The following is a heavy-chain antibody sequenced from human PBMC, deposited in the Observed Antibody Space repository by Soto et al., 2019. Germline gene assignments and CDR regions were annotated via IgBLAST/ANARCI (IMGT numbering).Heavy chain of an antibody. CDR2: XYPGDXDT. CDR1: EYSFTSYW. Sequence: XXSLKISCKGSEYSFTSYWIGWVRQMPVKGLEWMGIXYPGDXDTRYSKSFQXXVTISDDXXISNAYLQWSSLKASDTAMYYCARHSGSYSFDYWGQGTLVTVSS. J-gene: IGHJ4*02. CDR3: ARHSGSYSFDY. D-gene: IGHD3-10*01. V-gene: IGHV5-51*01.